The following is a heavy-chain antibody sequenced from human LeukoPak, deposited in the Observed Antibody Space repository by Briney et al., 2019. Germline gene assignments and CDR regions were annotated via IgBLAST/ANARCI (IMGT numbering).Heavy chain of an antibody. CDR2: INHSGST. V-gene: IGHV4-34*01. D-gene: IGHD2-2*01. Sequence: SETLSLTCAVYGGSLSGYYWSWIRQPPGKGLEWIGGINHSGSTNYNPSLKSRVTISVDTSKNQFSLKLSSVTAADTAVYYCARLETGVVPAAKVWGQGTLVTVSS. J-gene: IGHJ4*02. CDR1: GGSLSGYY. CDR3: ARLETGVVPAAKV.